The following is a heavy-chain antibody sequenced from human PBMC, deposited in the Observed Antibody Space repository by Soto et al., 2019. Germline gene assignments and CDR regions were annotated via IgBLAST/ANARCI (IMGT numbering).Heavy chain of an antibody. V-gene: IGHV1-69*01. D-gene: IGHD4-17*01. CDR2: IITLFGTA. CDR1: GGTFSSHS. J-gene: IGHJ4*02. Sequence: VQLMQSGAEAKQPGSSVKVSCKASGGTFSSHSINWVRQAPGQGLEWMGGIITLFGTANYAQNFQGRVTITADQSTSTAYMELNSLRSDDTAVCYCAREVGYGDFSAALLDWGQGTLVTVSS. CDR3: AREVGYGDFSAALLD.